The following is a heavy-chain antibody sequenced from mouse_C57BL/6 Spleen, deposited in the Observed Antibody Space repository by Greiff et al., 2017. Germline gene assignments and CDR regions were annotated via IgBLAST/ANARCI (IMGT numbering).Heavy chain of an antibody. CDR3: ARDPYGFDY. Sequence: EVKLVESGGGLVKPGGSLKLSCAASGFTFSSYAMSWVRQTPEKRLEWVATISDGGSYTYYPDNVKGRFTISRDNAKNNLYLQMSHLKSEDTAMYYCARDPYGFDYWGQGTTLTVSS. J-gene: IGHJ2*01. V-gene: IGHV5-4*01. CDR2: ISDGGSYT. CDR1: GFTFSSYA. D-gene: IGHD1-1*01.